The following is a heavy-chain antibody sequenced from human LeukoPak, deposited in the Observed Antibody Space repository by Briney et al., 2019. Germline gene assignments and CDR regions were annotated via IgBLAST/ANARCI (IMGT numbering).Heavy chain of an antibody. CDR1: GGSISSYY. V-gene: IGHV4-59*01. CDR3: ARDLSNNWFDP. D-gene: IGHD6-6*01. J-gene: IGHJ5*02. CDR2: ICYSGST. Sequence: PSETLSLTCTVSGGSISSYYWSWIRQPPGKGLEWIGYICYSGSTNYNPSLKSRVTISVDTSKNQFSLKLSSVTAADTAVYYCARDLSNNWFDPWGQGTLVTVSS.